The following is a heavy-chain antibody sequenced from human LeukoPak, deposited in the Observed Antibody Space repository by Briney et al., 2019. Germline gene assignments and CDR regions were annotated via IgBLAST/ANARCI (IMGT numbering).Heavy chain of an antibody. CDR1: AFTFSDYS. CDR3: AKDPGFDYYDSSGSSNY. Sequence: GGSLRLSCAASAFTFSDYSMNWVRQAPGKGLEWISYISGRSSTIYYADSVKGRFTISRDNAKNSMYLQMNSLRAEDTAVYYCAKDPGFDYYDSSGSSNYWGQGTLVTVSS. D-gene: IGHD3-22*01. J-gene: IGHJ4*02. CDR2: ISGRSSTI. V-gene: IGHV3-48*01.